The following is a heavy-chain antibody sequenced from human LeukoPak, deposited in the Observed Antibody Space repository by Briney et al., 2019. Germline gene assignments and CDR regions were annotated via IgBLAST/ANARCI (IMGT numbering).Heavy chain of an antibody. CDR1: GYTFNGYD. CDR3: ARVRGQRELLGGRKYYFDY. CDR2: ISPNSGGA. D-gene: IGHD1-7*01. J-gene: IGHJ4*02. V-gene: IGHV1-2*02. Sequence: ASVKVSCTASGYTFNGYDMHWVRQAPGRGLEWMGWISPNSGGANYAQTVKGRVTMTRDTSISTAYMEMNRLRSDDTAVYYCARVRGQRELLGGRKYYFDYWGQGTLVTVSS.